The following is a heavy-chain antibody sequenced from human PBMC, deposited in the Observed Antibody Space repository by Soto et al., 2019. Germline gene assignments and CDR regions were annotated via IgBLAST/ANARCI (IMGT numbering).Heavy chain of an antibody. D-gene: IGHD2-2*01. CDR1: GFTFSTYA. CDR2: ISDSSAT. J-gene: IGHJ4*02. CDR3: AKNKGGNYCTRTSCLYSFDY. V-gene: IGHV3-23*01. Sequence: VHLFQSGGDLVQPGGSLRLSCAASGFTFSTYAMTWVRQAAGKGLEWVSTISDSSATYYADSVKGRFTISRDNSKNTLYLEMTSLRADDTAVYYCAKNKGGNYCTRTSCLYSFDYWGQGTLVTVSS.